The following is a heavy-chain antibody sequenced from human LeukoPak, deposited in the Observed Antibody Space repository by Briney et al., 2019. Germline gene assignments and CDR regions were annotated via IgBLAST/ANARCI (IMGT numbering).Heavy chain of an antibody. CDR2: INHSGST. J-gene: IGHJ4*02. CDR3: ARFGIQLDY. D-gene: IGHD5-18*01. V-gene: IGHV4-34*01. Sequence: PSETLSLTCAAYGGSFSGYYWSWIRQPPGKGLEWIGEINHSGSTNYNPSLKSRVTISVDTSKNQFSLKLSSVTAADTAVYYCARFGIQLDYWGQGTLVTVSS. CDR1: GGSFSGYY.